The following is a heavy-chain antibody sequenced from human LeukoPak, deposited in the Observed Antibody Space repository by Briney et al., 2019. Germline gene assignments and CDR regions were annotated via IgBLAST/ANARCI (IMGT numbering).Heavy chain of an antibody. CDR2: ISYDGSNK. J-gene: IGHJ4*02. D-gene: IGHD2-21*02. V-gene: IGHV3-30-3*01. CDR1: GFTFSSYA. CDR3: ARVRPVVTAYLFDY. Sequence: GRSLRLSCAASGFTFSSYAMHWVRQAPGKGLEWVAVISYDGSNKYYADSVKGRFTISRDNSKNTLYLQMNSLRAEDTAVYYCARVRPVVTAYLFDYWGQGTLVTVSS.